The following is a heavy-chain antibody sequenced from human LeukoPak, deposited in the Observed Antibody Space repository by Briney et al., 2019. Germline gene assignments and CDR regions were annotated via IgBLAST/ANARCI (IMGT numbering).Heavy chain of an antibody. CDR2: ISGSGDST. CDR1: GFTFSSYA. D-gene: IGHD3-10*01. CDR3: ARKSASGNYPLDY. V-gene: IGHV3-23*01. Sequence: GGSLRLSCAASGFTFSSYAMSWVRQAPGKGLEWVSGISGSGDSTYYADSVKGRFTISRDNSKNTLYLQMNSLRAEDTAVYYCARKSASGNYPLDYWGQGTLVTVSS. J-gene: IGHJ4*02.